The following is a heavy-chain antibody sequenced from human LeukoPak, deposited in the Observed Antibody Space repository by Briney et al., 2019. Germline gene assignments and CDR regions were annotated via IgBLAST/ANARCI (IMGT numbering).Heavy chain of an antibody. V-gene: IGHV3-11*04. CDR3: ARDRVITFGGVPIDY. J-gene: IGHJ4*02. D-gene: IGHD3-16*01. CDR1: GFTFSDYY. Sequence: GGSLRLSXAASGFTFSDYYMSWIRQAPGKGLEWVSYISSSGSTIYYADSVKGRFTISRDNAKNSLYLQMNSLRAEDTAVYYCARDRVITFGGVPIDYWGQGTLVTVSS. CDR2: ISSSGSTI.